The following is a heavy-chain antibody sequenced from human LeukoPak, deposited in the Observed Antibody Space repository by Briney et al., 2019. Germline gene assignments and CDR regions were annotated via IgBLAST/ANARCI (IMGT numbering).Heavy chain of an antibody. CDR3: AKAPIYDFWSGYYFDY. V-gene: IGHV3-30*02. CDR2: IWYDGSNK. J-gene: IGHJ4*02. D-gene: IGHD3-3*01. Sequence: PGGSLRLSCAASGFTFSSYAMHWVRQAPGKGLEWVAVIWYDGSNKYYADSVKGRFTISRDNSKNTLYLQMNSLRAEDTAVYYCAKAPIYDFWSGYYFDYWGQGTLVTVSS. CDR1: GFTFSSYA.